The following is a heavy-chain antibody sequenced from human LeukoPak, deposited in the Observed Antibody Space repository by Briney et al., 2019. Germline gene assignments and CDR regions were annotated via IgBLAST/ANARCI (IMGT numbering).Heavy chain of an antibody. Sequence: PGGSLRLSCAASGFTFSSYSMNWVRQAPGKGLEWVSSISSSSSYIYYADSVKGRFTISRDNAKNSLYLQMNSLRAEDTAVYYCARDCGNGCWFDPWGQGTLVTVSS. CDR1: GFTFSSYS. D-gene: IGHD6-19*01. V-gene: IGHV3-21*01. CDR2: ISSSSSYI. J-gene: IGHJ5*02. CDR3: ARDCGNGCWFDP.